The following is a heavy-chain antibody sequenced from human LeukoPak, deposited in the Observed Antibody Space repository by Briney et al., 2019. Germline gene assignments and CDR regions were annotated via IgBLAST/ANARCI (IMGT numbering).Heavy chain of an antibody. CDR1: GFTFSSYE. V-gene: IGHV3-48*03. D-gene: IGHD6-19*01. Sequence: GGSLILSCAASGFTFSSYEMNWVRQAPGKGLEWVSYISSSGSTIYYADSVKGRFTISRDNAKNSLYLQMNSLRAEDTAVYYCANQGQYYFDYWGQGTLVTVSS. CDR2: ISSSGSTI. CDR3: ANQGQYYFDY. J-gene: IGHJ4*02.